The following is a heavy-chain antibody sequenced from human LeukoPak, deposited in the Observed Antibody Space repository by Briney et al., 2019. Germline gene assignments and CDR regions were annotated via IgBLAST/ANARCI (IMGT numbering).Heavy chain of an antibody. Sequence: ASVKVSCKASGYTFTGYYMHWVRQAPGQGLEWMGWIDPNSGGTNYAQKFQGGVTMTRDTSISTAYMELSRLRSDDTAVYYCAREAVAGPNYYYYYMDVWGKGTTVTVSS. CDR3: AREAVAGPNYYYYYMDV. V-gene: IGHV1-2*02. CDR2: IDPNSGGT. D-gene: IGHD6-19*01. CDR1: GYTFTGYY. J-gene: IGHJ6*03.